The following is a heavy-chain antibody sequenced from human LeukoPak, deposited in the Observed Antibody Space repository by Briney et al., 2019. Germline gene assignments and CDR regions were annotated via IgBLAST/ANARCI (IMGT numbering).Heavy chain of an antibody. J-gene: IGHJ4*02. V-gene: IGHV3-23*01. D-gene: IGHD2-2*02. CDR3: AKPQDNVPAAIPDY. Sequence: GSLRLSCAASGFTFSSYAMSWVRQAPGEGLEWVSAISGSGGSTYYADSVKGRLTISRDNSKNALYLLMNSLRAEDTAVYYCAKPQDNVPAAIPDYWGQGTLVTVSS. CDR1: GFTFSSYA. CDR2: ISGSGGST.